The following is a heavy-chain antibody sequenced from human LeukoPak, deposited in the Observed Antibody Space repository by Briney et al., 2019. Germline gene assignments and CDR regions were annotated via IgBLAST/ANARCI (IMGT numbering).Heavy chain of an antibody. CDR1: GFTFSIYW. J-gene: IGHJ4*02. CDR2: IKNDGTEK. D-gene: IGHD6-13*01. CDR3: ARVGTAEGTLEDY. Sequence: GGSLRLSCAASGFTFSIYWMSWVRQPPGKGLEWVANIKNDGTEKYYVDSAKGRFTISRDNAKNSLYLQMNSLRAEDTAIYYCARVGTAEGTLEDYWGQGTLVTVSS. V-gene: IGHV3-7*01.